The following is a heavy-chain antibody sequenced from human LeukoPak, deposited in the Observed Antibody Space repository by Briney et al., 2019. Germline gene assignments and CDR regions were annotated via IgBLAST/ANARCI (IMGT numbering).Heavy chain of an antibody. CDR3: ASAYDYVWGVFDY. CDR1: GFTVSSNY. Sequence: GGSLRLSCAASGFTVSSNYMSWVRQAPGKGLEWVSVIYSGGSTYYADSVKGRFTISRDNSKNTLYLQMNSLRAEDTAVYYCASAYDYVWGVFDYWGQGTLVTVSS. CDR2: IYSGGST. J-gene: IGHJ4*02. V-gene: IGHV3-53*01. D-gene: IGHD3-16*01.